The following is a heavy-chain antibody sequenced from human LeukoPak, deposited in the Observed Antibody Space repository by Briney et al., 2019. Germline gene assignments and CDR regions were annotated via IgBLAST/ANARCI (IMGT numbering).Heavy chain of an antibody. CDR1: GGSFSSYY. D-gene: IGHD2-21*02. V-gene: IGHV4-59*10. J-gene: IGHJ5*02. Sequence: SETLSLTCAVYGGSFSSYYWSWIRQPAGKGLEWIGRIYTSGSTNYNPSLKSRVTMSVDTSKNQFSLKLSSVTAADTAVYYCARVSSGCGGDCYSRDWFDPWGQGTLVTVSS. CDR2: IYTSGST. CDR3: ARVSSGCGGDCYSRDWFDP.